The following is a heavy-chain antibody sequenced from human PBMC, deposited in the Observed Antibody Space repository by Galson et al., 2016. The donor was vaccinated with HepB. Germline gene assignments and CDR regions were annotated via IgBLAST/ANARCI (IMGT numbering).Heavy chain of an antibody. Sequence: QSGAEVKKPGESLRISCKGSGYSFTNYWITWVRQMPGKGLEWVGRIDPSDSYSDYSPSFQGHVAFSADKSISTAYLQWSSLKASDTAMYYCARQGYCSGGRCYTYYFDYWGQGTPVTVSS. CDR1: GYSFTNYW. CDR2: IDPSDSYS. CDR3: ARQGYCSGGRCYTYYFDY. V-gene: IGHV5-10-1*01. D-gene: IGHD2-15*01. J-gene: IGHJ4*02.